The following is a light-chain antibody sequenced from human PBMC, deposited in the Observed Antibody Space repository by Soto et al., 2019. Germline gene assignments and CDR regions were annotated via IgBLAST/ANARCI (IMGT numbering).Light chain of an antibody. CDR1: SSNIASRS. Sequence: QPVLTQPPSASATPGQRVTISCSGSSSNIASRSVYWYQQLPGTAPKLLMYSTDLRPSGVPDRFSGSKSGTTASLAISGDQSEDEADYYCSTWDVSLNGWVFGGGTKLTVL. J-gene: IGLJ3*02. V-gene: IGLV1-44*01. CDR2: STD. CDR3: STWDVSLNGWV.